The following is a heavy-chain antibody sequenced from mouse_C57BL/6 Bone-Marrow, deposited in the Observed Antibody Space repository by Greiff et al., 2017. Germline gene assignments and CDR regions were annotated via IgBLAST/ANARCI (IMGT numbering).Heavy chain of an antibody. CDR2: IWSDGST. CDR3: ARQTHYYGSSPQYYAMDY. D-gene: IGHD1-1*01. J-gene: IGHJ4*01. V-gene: IGHV2-6-1*01. CDR1: GFSLTSYG. Sequence: VQWVESGPGLVAPSQSLSITCTVSGFSLTSYGVHWVRQPPGKGLEWLVVIWSDGSTTYNSALKSRLSISKDNSKSQVFLKMNSLQTDDTAMYYCARQTHYYGSSPQYYAMDYWGQGTSVTVSS.